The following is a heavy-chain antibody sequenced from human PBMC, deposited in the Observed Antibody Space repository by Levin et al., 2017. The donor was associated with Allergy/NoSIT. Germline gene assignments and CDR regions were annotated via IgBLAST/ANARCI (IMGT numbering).Heavy chain of an antibody. V-gene: IGHV3-23*01. J-gene: IGHJ4*02. CDR2: ISGSGGST. Sequence: GGSLRLSCAASGFTFSSYAMSWVRQAPGKGLEWVSVISGSGGSTYYADSVKGRFTISRDDSKNTLYLQMNSLRAEDTAVYYCAKGAGYSSTWPLNYWGQGTLVTVSS. D-gene: IGHD6-13*01. CDR1: GFTFSSYA. CDR3: AKGAGYSSTWPLNY.